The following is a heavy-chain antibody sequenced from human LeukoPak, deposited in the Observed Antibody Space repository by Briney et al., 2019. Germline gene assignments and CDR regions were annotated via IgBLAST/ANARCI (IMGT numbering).Heavy chain of an antibody. CDR3: ASGRWLQYSGFDY. D-gene: IGHD5-24*01. Sequence: SETLSLTCTVSGGSISSGGYYWSWIRQHPGKGLEWIGYIYYSVSTYYNPSLKSRVTISVDTSKNQFSLKLSSVTAADTAVYYCASGRWLQYSGFDYWGQGTLVTVSS. CDR1: GGSISSGGYY. CDR2: IYYSVST. V-gene: IGHV4-31*03. J-gene: IGHJ4*02.